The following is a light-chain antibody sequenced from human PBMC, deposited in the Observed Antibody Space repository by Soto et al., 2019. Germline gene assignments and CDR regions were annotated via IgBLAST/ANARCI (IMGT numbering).Light chain of an antibody. CDR2: KVS. CDR1: SSDVGGYNF. V-gene: IGLV2-14*01. CDR3: SSFTTINTWV. J-gene: IGLJ3*02. Sequence: QSALTQPRSVSGSPGQSVTISCTGTSSDVGGYNFVSWFQQHPGKAPKLIIYKVSNRPSGVSNRFSGSKSGNTASLTISGLQTEDEADYYCSSFTTINTWVFGGGTKVTVL.